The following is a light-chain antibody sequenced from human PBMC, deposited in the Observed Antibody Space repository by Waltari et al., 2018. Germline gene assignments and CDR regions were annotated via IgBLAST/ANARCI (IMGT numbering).Light chain of an antibody. CDR3: GTWDATLSAGV. Sequence: QSVLTQPPSVSAAPGQKVTIPCSGSYSNIGNNYVSWYQQLPGTAPKLLIYDNNKRPSGIPDRFSGSKSGASATLGITGLQTGDEADYYCGTWDATLSAGVFGGGTKVTVL. CDR2: DNN. J-gene: IGLJ3*02. V-gene: IGLV1-51*01. CDR1: YSNIGNNY.